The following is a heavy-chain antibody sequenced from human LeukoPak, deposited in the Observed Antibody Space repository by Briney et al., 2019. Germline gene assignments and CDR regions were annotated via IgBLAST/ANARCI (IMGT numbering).Heavy chain of an antibody. CDR2: IYYSGST. CDR3: ARSRRTALDY. V-gene: IGHV4-59*01. CDR1: GGSISSYY. D-gene: IGHD5-18*01. J-gene: IGHJ4*02. Sequence: SETLCLTCTVSGGSISSYYWSWIRQPPGKGLEWIGYIYYSGSTNYNPSLKSRVTISVDTSKNQYSLKLSSVTAADTAVYYCARSRRTALDYWGQGTLVTVSS.